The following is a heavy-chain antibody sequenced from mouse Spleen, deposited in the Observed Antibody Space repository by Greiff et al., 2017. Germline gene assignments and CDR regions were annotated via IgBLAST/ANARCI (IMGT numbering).Heavy chain of an antibody. V-gene: IGHV1-15*01. D-gene: IGHD1-2*01. Sequence: QVQLQQSGAELVRPGASVTLSCKASGYTFTDYEMHWVKQTPVHGLEWIGAIDPETGGTAYNQKFKGKAILTADKSSSTAYMELRSLTSEDSAVYYCTRSAEAWFAYWGQGTLVTVSA. J-gene: IGHJ3*01. CDR1: GYTFTDYE. CDR3: TRSAEAWFAY. CDR2: IDPETGGT.